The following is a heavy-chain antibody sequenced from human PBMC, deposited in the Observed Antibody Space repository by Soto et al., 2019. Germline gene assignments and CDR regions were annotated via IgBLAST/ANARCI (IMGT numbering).Heavy chain of an antibody. V-gene: IGHV1-3*01. CDR3: ARGGQLLWFGDEINWFDP. D-gene: IGHD3-10*01. CDR1: GYTFTSYA. CDR2: INAGNGNT. J-gene: IGHJ5*02. Sequence: QVQLVQSGAEAKKPGASVKVSCKASGYTFTSYAMHWVRQAPGQRLEWMGWINAGNGNTKYSQKFQGRGTITRDTSASTAYMELSSLRSEDTAVYYCARGGQLLWFGDEINWFDPWGQGTLVTVSS.